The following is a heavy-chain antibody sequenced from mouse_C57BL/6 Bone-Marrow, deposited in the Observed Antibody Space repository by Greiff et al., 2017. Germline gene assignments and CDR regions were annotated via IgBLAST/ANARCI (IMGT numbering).Heavy chain of an antibody. J-gene: IGHJ4*01. CDR2: IDPSDSET. CDR1: GYTFTSYW. D-gene: IGHD1-2*01. V-gene: IGHV1-52*01. CDR3: ARGGFGRATAYAMDY. Sequence: QVQLQQPGAELVRPGSSVKLSCKASGYTFTSYWMHWVKQRPIQGLEWIGNIDPSDSETHYNQKFKDKATLTVDKSSSTAYMQLSSLTSEDSAVYYGARGGFGRATAYAMDYWGQGTSVTVSS.